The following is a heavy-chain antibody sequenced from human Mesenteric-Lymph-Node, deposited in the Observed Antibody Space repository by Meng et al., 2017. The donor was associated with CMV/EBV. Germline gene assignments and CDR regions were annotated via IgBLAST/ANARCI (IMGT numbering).Heavy chain of an antibody. CDR3: AGGREYSSSSALYYYYYYGMDV. CDR1: GGSISSYY. D-gene: IGHD6-6*01. V-gene: IGHV4-34*01. CDR2: INHSGST. J-gene: IGHJ6*02. Sequence: SETLSLTCTVSGGSISSYYWSWIRQPAGKGLEWIGEINHSGSTNYNPSLKSRVTISVDTSKNQFSLKLSSVTAADTAVYYCAGGREYSSSSALYYYYYYGMDVWGQGTTVTVSS.